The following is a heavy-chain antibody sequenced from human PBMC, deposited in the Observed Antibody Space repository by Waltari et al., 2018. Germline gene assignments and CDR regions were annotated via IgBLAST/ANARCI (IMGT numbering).Heavy chain of an antibody. CDR1: GFTFSTYW. Sequence: ELHLVESGGGLVQPGGSLRLSCAASGFTFSTYWMTWVRQAPGKGREWLANIKDDGSEKNDVDSVKGRVTISIDNGKNSLYLQMNSRRAEDPAVYYCARDPHYSNFEDWGQGNLGTVSS. CDR3: ARDPHYSNFED. D-gene: IGHD4-4*01. CDR2: IKDDGSEK. V-gene: IGHV3-7*01. J-gene: IGHJ1*01.